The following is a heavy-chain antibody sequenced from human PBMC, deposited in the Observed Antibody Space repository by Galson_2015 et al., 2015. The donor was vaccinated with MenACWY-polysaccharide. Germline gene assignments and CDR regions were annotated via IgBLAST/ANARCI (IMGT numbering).Heavy chain of an antibody. V-gene: IGHV1-8*03. CDR2: MNPNSGNT. J-gene: IGHJ4*02. D-gene: IGHD6-19*01. Sequence: AVKVSCKAAGDTFTRYDINWGRQATGQGVEWMGWMNPNSGNTGYAQKLQGRVTITRNTSINTVYIELSSLSSEDTAVYYCASTKAGTHYFEYWGQGTLATVSS. CDR1: GDTFTRYD. CDR3: ASTKAGTHYFEY.